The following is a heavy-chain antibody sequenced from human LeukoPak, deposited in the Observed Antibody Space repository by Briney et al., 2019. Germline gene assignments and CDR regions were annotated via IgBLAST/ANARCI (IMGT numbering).Heavy chain of an antibody. CDR1: GFTFRDDW. CDR3: ARDGVPGHTVFDY. D-gene: IGHD1-1*01. V-gene: IGHV3-7*01. CDR2: IKQEGNEK. J-gene: IGHJ4*02. Sequence: GGSLRLSCAGSGFTFRDDWMSWVRQAPGKGLEWVANIKQEGNEKNYLDSVKGRFTISRDNAKNSLYLQMNSLRVEDTAVYYCARDGVPGHTVFDYWGQGTLVTVSS.